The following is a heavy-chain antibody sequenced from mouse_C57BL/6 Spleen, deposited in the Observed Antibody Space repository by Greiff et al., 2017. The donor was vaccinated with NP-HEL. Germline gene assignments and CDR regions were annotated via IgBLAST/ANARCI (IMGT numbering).Heavy chain of an antibody. CDR3: ARDQPYYGSSYWYFDV. CDR2: INYDGSST. CDR1: GFTFSDYY. Sequence: EVHLVESEGGLVQPGSSMKLSCTASGFTFSDYYMAWVRQVPEKGLEWVANINYDGSSTYYLDSLKSRFIISRDNAKNILYLQMSSLKSEDTATYYCARDQPYYGSSYWYFDVWGTGTTVTVSS. V-gene: IGHV5-16*01. D-gene: IGHD1-1*01. J-gene: IGHJ1*03.